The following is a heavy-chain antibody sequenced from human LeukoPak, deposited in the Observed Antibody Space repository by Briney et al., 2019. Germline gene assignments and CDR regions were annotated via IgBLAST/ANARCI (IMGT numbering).Heavy chain of an antibody. CDR2: IYYSGST. J-gene: IGHJ4*02. Sequence: SSETLSLTCTVSGGSISSSSYYWGWIRQPPGKGLEWIGYIYYSGSTNYNPSLKSRVTISVDTSKNQFSLKLSSVTAADTAVYYCARVQESQIDYYFDYWGQGTLVTVSS. CDR1: GGSISSSSYY. V-gene: IGHV4-61*05. D-gene: IGHD3-9*01. CDR3: ARVQESQIDYYFDY.